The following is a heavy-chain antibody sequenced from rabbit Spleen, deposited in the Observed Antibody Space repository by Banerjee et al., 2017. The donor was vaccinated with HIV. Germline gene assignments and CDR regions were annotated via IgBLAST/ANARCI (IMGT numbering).Heavy chain of an antibody. J-gene: IGHJ3*01. Sequence: QEQLVESGGGLVKPGGSLKVSCTASGFSFSNKAVMCWVRQAPGRGLEWIACIDAGSSDFTYFASWAKGRFTISKTSSTTVTLQMTSLTAADTATYFCARDTSSSFSSYGMDLWGQGTLVTVS. D-gene: IGHD1-1*01. V-gene: IGHV1S45*01. CDR3: ARDTSSSFSSYGMDL. CDR1: GFSFSNKAV. CDR2: IDAGSSDFT.